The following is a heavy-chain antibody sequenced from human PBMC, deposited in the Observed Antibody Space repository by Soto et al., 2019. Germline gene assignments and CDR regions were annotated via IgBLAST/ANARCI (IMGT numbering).Heavy chain of an antibody. D-gene: IGHD3-10*01. CDR1: GFTFSSFW. J-gene: IGHJ4*02. CDR3: AKRGVDTFGLSY. Sequence: EVQLVESGGGLVQPGGSLRLSCAVSGFTFSSFWMHWVRQAPWEGLVWVSRINTDGSSTSYADSVKGRFTISRDNAKNTLYLQMNSLRVEHTAMYYCAKRGVDTFGLSYWGQGTLVTVSS. CDR2: INTDGSST. V-gene: IGHV3-74*01.